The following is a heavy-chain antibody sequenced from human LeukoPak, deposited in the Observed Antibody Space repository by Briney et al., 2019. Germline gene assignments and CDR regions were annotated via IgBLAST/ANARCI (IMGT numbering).Heavy chain of an antibody. CDR1: EFTFDNYA. CDR3: AKLGRIAVAGTGI. Sequence: GGSLRLSCAASEFTFDNYAMSWVRQAPGKGLEWVSAISGSGGSTYYADSVKGRFTISRDNSKNTLYLQMNSLRAEDTAVYYCAKLGRIAVAGTGIWGQGTLVTVSS. V-gene: IGHV3-23*01. CDR2: ISGSGGST. J-gene: IGHJ4*02. D-gene: IGHD6-19*01.